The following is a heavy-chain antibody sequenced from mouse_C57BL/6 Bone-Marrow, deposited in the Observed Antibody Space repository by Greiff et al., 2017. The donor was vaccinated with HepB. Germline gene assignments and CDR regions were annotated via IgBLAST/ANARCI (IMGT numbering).Heavy chain of an antibody. D-gene: IGHD2-5*01. V-gene: IGHV5-17*01. CDR2: ISSGSSTI. CDR3: ARQAYYSNYDAMDY. CDR1: GFTFSDYG. Sequence: DVMLVESGGGLVKPGGSLKLSCAASGFTFSDYGMHWVRQAPEKGLEWVAYISSGSSTIYYADTVKGRFTISRDNAKNTLFLQMTSLRSEDTAMYYCARQAYYSNYDAMDYWGQGTSVTVSS. J-gene: IGHJ4*01.